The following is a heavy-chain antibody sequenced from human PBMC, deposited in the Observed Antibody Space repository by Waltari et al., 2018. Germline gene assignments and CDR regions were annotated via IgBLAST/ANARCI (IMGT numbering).Heavy chain of an antibody. CDR2: ISYDGSNK. CDR1: GFTFSSYA. J-gene: IGHJ3*02. V-gene: IGHV3-30-3*01. CDR3: ARERLAVAGAFDI. D-gene: IGHD6-19*01. Sequence: QVQLVESGGGVVQPGRSLRLSCAASGFTFSSYAMHWVRQAPGKGLEWVAFISYDGSNKYYADSVKGRFTISRDNSKNTLYLQMNSLRAEDTAVYYCARERLAVAGAFDIWGQGTMVTVSS.